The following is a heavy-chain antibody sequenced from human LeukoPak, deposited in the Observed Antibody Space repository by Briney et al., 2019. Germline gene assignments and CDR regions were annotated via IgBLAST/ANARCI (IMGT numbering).Heavy chain of an antibody. CDR2: IYPGDSDT. CDR3: ARLSYSPSDSPFDY. Sequence: GESLKISCKGSEYSFTTYWIGWVRQMPGKGLEWMGIIYPGDSDTRYSPSFQGQVTISADKSISTAYLQWSSLKASDTAMYYCARLSYSPSDSPFDYWGQGILVTVSS. CDR1: EYSFTTYW. D-gene: IGHD5-18*01. J-gene: IGHJ4*02. V-gene: IGHV5-51*01.